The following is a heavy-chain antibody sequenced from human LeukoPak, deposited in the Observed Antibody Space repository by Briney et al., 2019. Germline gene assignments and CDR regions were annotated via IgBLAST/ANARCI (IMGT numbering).Heavy chain of an antibody. J-gene: IGHJ4*02. Sequence: ASVKVSCKASGYTFTGYYMHWVRQAPGQGLEWMGWISAYNGNTNYAQKLQGRVTMTTDTSTSTAYMELRSLRSDDTAVYYCARPYDSSGYYYVYFDYWGQGTLVTVSS. CDR2: ISAYNGNT. CDR1: GYTFTGYY. V-gene: IGHV1-18*04. D-gene: IGHD3-22*01. CDR3: ARPYDSSGYYYVYFDY.